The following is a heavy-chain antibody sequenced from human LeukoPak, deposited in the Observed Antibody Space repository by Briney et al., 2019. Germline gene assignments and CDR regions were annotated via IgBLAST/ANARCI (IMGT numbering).Heavy chain of an antibody. CDR3: ARSPWGVTMIVVPRGAFDI. V-gene: IGHV1-18*01. CDR2: ISAYNGNT. CDR1: GYTFTSYG. Sequence: ASVKVSCKASGYTFTSYGISWVRQAPGQGLEWMGWISAYNGNTNYAQKLQGRVTMTTDTSTSTAYMELRSLRSDDTAVYYCARSPWGVTMIVVPRGAFDIWGQGTMVTVSS. D-gene: IGHD3-22*01. J-gene: IGHJ3*02.